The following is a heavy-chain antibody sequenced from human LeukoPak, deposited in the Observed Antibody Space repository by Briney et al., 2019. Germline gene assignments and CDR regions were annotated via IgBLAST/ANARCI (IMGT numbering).Heavy chain of an antibody. J-gene: IGHJ4*02. CDR1: GFTFSNDA. CDR3: AKDRSCTNNICHGDFDY. D-gene: IGHD2-8*01. Sequence: PGGSLRLSCAASGFTFSNDAMSSVRQAPGKGLEWASGISGSGGDTYYADSVKGRFTISRDNSKNTLYLQMNSLRAEDTAVYYCAKDRSCTNNICHGDFDYWGQGTLVTVSS. V-gene: IGHV3-23*01. CDR2: ISGSGGDT.